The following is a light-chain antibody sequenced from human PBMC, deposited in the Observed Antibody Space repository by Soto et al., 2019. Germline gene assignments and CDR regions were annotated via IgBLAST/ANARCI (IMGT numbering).Light chain of an antibody. CDR2: EVS. V-gene: IGKV2D-29*02. CDR1: QSLLHSDGKTY. J-gene: IGKJ2*01. CDR3: MQSIQVPNT. Sequence: EIVMTQTPLSLSVTPGQPASISCKSSQSLLHSDGKTYLSWYLQKPGQSPHLLIYEVSNRFSGGXDXXSGSGSGTEFTLKVSRLEAEDVGVYYCMQSIQVPNTFGQGTKLEIK.